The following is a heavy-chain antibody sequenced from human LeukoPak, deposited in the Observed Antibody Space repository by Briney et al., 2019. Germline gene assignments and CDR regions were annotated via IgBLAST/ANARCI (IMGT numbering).Heavy chain of an antibody. CDR3: ARDVLQLWSNRDAFDI. CDR1: GGSISSYY. V-gene: IGHV4-59*01. CDR2: IYYSGST. Sequence: SETLSLTCTVSGGSISSYYWSWIRQPPGKGLEWIGYIYYSGSTNYNPSLRSRVTISVDTSKNQFSLKLSSVTAADTAVYYCARDVLQLWSNRDAFDIWGQGTMVTVSS. J-gene: IGHJ3*02. D-gene: IGHD5-18*01.